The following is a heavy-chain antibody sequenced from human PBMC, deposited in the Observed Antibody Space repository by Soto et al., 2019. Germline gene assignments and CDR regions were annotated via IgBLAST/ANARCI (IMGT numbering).Heavy chain of an antibody. CDR1: GGSFSGYY. Sequence: QVQLQQWGAGLLKPSETLSLTCAVYGGSFSGYYWSWIRQPPGKGLEWIGEINHSGSTNYNPSLKSRVTISVDTSKNQFSLKLSSVTAADTAVYYCARKPGHQIFAVVTYRRWFDPWGQGTLVTVSS. J-gene: IGHJ5*02. CDR2: INHSGST. D-gene: IGHD3-3*01. CDR3: ARKPGHQIFAVVTYRRWFDP. V-gene: IGHV4-34*01.